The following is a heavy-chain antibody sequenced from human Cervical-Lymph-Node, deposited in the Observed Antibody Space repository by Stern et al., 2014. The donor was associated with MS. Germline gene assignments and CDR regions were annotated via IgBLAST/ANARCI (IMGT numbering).Heavy chain of an antibody. CDR1: GFSFDEYD. V-gene: IGHV3-9*01. CDR2: ISWNAATI. J-gene: IGHJ4*02. D-gene: IGHD6-19*01. CDR3: AKDTLGGGFHNGWYYFDS. Sequence: EVQLVESGGGLVKPGRSLRLTCAASGFSFDEYDMHWVRQAPGKGLEWVSGISWNAATIDYADSVKGRFTISTDNATKALYLQMNSLSAEDTAVYYCAKDTLGGGFHNGWYYFDSWGQGTPVTVSS.